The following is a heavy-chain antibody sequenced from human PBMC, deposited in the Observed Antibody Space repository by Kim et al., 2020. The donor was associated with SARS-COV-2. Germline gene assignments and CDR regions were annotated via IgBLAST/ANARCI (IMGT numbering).Heavy chain of an antibody. CDR3: ARDMEGGYNWNYFGY. D-gene: IGHD1-20*01. J-gene: IGHJ4*02. V-gene: IGHV4-59*13. CDR2: IYYSGST. Sequence: SETLSLTCTVSGGSISSYYWSWIRQPPGKGLEWIGYIYYSGSTNYNPSLKSRVTISVDTSKNQFSLKLSSVTAADTAVYYCARDMEGGYNWNYFGYWGQGTLVTVSS. CDR1: GGSISSYY.